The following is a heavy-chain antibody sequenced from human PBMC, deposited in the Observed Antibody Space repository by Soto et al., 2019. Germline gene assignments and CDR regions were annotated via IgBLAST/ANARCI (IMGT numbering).Heavy chain of an antibody. V-gene: IGHV1-18*01. Sequence: QAQLVQSGAEVKKPGASVNISCKASGYTFTNYGFIWVRQAPGHGLEWVGWISPYNGKTEYAQKLQGRVTMTRDKPTTTAYKELRSHRSYDTAVYYCARDIYGGNCCDDLDIWGQGTMVTVSS. D-gene: IGHD2-21*01. J-gene: IGHJ3*02. CDR3: ARDIYGGNCCDDLDI. CDR2: ISPYNGKT. CDR1: GYTFTNYG.